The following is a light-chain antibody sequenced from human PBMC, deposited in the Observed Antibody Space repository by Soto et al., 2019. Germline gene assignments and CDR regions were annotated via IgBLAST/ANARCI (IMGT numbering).Light chain of an antibody. Sequence: PGDRASLSCGASQSISSNLAWYQQKPGQTPRLLIYGASSRATGIPDRFSGSGSGTDFTLTVSRLEPEDFAVYYCQQYGSSPLTFGGGTKVDIK. CDR3: QQYGSSPLT. J-gene: IGKJ4*01. CDR2: GAS. V-gene: IGKV3-20*01. CDR1: QSISSN.